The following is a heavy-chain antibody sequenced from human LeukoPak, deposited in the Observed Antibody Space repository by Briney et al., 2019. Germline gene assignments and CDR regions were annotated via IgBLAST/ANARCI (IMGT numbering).Heavy chain of an antibody. V-gene: IGHV1-8*01. J-gene: IGHJ4*02. D-gene: IGHD6-19*01. CDR1: GYTFTSYD. CDR3: ARGPYSSGWYSDY. CDR2: MNPNSGNT. Sequence: ASVKVSCKASGYTFTSYDINWVRQATGQGLEWMGWMNPNSGNTGYAQKFQGRVTMTRNTSISTAYMELSSLTSEDTAVYYCARGPYSSGWYSDYWGQGTLVTVSS.